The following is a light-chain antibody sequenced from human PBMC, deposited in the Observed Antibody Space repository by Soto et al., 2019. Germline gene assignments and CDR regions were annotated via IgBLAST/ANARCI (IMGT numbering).Light chain of an antibody. J-gene: IGKJ1*01. CDR3: QQYGSSPRT. V-gene: IGKV3-20*01. CDR2: GAS. CDR1: QSVTSSY. Sequence: ENVLTQSPGTLSLSPGERATLSCRASQSVTSSYLAWYQQKPGQAPRLLIYGASSRATGIPDRFSGSGSGTDFALTISRLEPEDFAVYYCQQYGSSPRTFGLGTKVEIK.